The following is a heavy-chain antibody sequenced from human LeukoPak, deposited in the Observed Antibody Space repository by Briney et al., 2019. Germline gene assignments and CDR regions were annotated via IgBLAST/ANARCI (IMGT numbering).Heavy chain of an antibody. CDR3: ARDVVVTALDY. J-gene: IGHJ4*02. D-gene: IGHD2-21*02. Sequence: GGYLRLSCAAAGFTCSDYYMSWIRQATGDGLEWVSYISSSGSTIYYADSVKGRFTISRDNAKNSLYLQMNSLRAEDTAVYYCARDVVVTALDYWGQGTLVTVSS. V-gene: IGHV3-11*01. CDR1: GFTCSDYY. CDR2: ISSSGSTI.